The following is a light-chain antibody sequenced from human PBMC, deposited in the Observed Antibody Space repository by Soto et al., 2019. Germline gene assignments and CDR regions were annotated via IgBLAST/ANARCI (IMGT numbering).Light chain of an antibody. CDR3: SSYTSSSLYV. J-gene: IGLJ1*01. Sequence: QSALTQPASVSGSPGQSITISCTGTSSYVGGYNYVSWYQQHPGKAPKLMIYDVRNRPSGVSNRFSGSKSGNTASLTISGLQAEYEADYYCSSYTSSSLYVFGTGTKLTVL. V-gene: IGLV2-14*01. CDR1: SSYVGGYNY. CDR2: DVR.